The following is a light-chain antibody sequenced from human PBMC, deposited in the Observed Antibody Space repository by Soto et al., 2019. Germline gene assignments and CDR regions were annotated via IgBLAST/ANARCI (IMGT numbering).Light chain of an antibody. CDR1: SSNIGTNT. CDR3: ATWDDSLSTYV. J-gene: IGLJ1*01. CDR2: TNN. V-gene: IGLV1-44*01. Sequence: QSVLTQPPSASGTPGQRVTISCSGSSSNIGTNTVNWYQCLPGTAPRLLIYTNNQRPSGVPDRFSVSKSGTSASLAISGLQSEDEDDYYCATWDDSLSTYVFGAGTKVTVL.